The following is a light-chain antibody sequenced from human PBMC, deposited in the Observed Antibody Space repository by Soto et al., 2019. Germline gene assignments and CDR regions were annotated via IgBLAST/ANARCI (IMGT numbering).Light chain of an antibody. Sequence: DLQMTQSPSSLSASVGERVNVTCRASQTISRYVNWYQQKPGKAPTLLISSASSLERGVPSRFSGGGSGTTFTLTINGLQPEDFATYYCQQNYRNTPWTFGQGTKVDVK. V-gene: IGKV1-39*01. CDR1: QTISRY. CDR2: SAS. CDR3: QQNYRNTPWT. J-gene: IGKJ1*01.